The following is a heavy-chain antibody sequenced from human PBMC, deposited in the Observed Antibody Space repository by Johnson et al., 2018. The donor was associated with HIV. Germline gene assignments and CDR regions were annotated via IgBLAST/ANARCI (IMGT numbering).Heavy chain of an antibody. CDR2: IWYDGSNK. D-gene: IGHD1-26*01. J-gene: IGHJ3*02. Sequence: QEQLVESGGGVVQPGRSLRLSCAASGFTFSSYGMHWVRQAPGKGLEWVAVIWYDGSNKYYADSVKGRFTVSRDNSKNTLYLQMNSLRAEDTAVYYCAKTYSGSNRDAFDIWGQGTMVTVSS. CDR1: GFTFSSYG. CDR3: AKTYSGSNRDAFDI. V-gene: IGHV3-33*06.